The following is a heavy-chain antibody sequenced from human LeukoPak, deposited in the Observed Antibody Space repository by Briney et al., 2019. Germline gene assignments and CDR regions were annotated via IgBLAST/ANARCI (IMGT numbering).Heavy chain of an antibody. V-gene: IGHV4-31*03. CDR2: IYYSGST. D-gene: IGHD6-19*01. CDR3: ARGLTPYSSGWYIDAFDI. CDR1: GGSISSGGYY. Sequence: SQTLSLTCTVSGGSISSGGYYWSWIRQHPGKGLEWIGYIYYSGSTYYNPSLKSRVTISVDTSKNQFSLKLSSATAADTAVYYCARGLTPYSSGWYIDAFDIWGQGTIVTVSS. J-gene: IGHJ3*02.